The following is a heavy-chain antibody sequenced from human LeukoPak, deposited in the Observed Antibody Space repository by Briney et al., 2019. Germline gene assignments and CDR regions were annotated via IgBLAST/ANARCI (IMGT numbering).Heavy chain of an antibody. CDR2: IKQDGSEK. V-gene: IGHV3-7*01. Sequence: PGGSLRLSCAASGFTFSSYWMSWVRQAPGEGLEWVANIKQDGSEKYYVDSVKGRFTISRDNAKNSLYLQMNSLRAEDAAVYYCARWGLGRVVVITTHYYYGMDVWGQGTTVTVSS. D-gene: IGHD3-22*01. CDR3: ARWGLGRVVVITTHYYYGMDV. CDR1: GFTFSSYW. J-gene: IGHJ6*02.